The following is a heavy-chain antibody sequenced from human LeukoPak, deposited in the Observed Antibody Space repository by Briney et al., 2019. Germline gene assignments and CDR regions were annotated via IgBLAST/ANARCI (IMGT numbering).Heavy chain of an antibody. Sequence: PGGSLRLSCAASGFTFSTPAISWVRQAPGEGLEWVSTITGGDGGTYYADSVKGRFTLSRDNSKHTVYLQMNSLRAEDTAVYYCARRLLVGTTVRPYFDYWGQGTLVTVSS. V-gene: IGHV3-23*01. J-gene: IGHJ4*02. CDR1: GFTFSTPA. CDR3: ARRLLVGTTVRPYFDY. D-gene: IGHD1-26*01. CDR2: ITGGDGGT.